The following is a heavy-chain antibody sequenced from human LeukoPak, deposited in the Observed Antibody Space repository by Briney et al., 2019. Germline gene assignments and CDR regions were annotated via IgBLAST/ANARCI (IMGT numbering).Heavy chain of an antibody. CDR1: GFTFDDYA. J-gene: IGHJ6*03. Sequence: GGSLRLSCAASGFTFDDYAMHWVRQAPGKGLEWVSGISWNSGSIGYADSVKGRFTISRDNAKNSLYLQMNSLRAEDTAVYYCAKEFPSYYDILTGDPFFSYYYMDVWGKGTTVTISS. D-gene: IGHD3-9*01. CDR3: AKEFPSYYDILTGDPFFSYYYMDV. V-gene: IGHV3-9*01. CDR2: ISWNSGSI.